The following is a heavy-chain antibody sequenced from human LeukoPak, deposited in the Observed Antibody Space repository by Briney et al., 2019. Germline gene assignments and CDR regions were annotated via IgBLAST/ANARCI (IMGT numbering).Heavy chain of an antibody. D-gene: IGHD4-17*01. CDR2: MYNSGST. Sequence: SETLSLTCTVSGGSISGSYWSWIRQPPGKGLEWIAYMYNSGSTNYNPSLKSRVTISIDTSKNQFSLKLSSLTAADTAIYYCAKGIESYGDYGYGGQGTRFPVSS. CDR3: AKGIESYGDYGY. J-gene: IGHJ4*02. CDR1: GGSISGSY. V-gene: IGHV4-59*01.